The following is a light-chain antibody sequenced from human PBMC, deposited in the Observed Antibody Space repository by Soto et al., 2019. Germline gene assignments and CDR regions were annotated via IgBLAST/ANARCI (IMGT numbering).Light chain of an antibody. CDR1: SSDVGSYSL. CDR3: SSYTNINTRACV. J-gene: IGLJ1*01. V-gene: IGLV2-14*02. CDR2: EGN. Sequence: QSALTQPASVSGSPGQSITISCTGTSSDVGSYSLVSWYQQHPGKAPKLMIYEGNKRPSGVSNRFSGSKSGNTASLTISGLQAEDEADYYCSSYTNINTRACVFGTGTKLTVL.